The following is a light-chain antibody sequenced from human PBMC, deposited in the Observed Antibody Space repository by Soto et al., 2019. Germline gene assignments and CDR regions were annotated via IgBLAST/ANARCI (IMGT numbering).Light chain of an antibody. Sequence: QSVLTQPASVSGSPGQSITISCTGTSSDVGSYNLVSWYQQHPGKAPKLMIYEGTKRPSGVSDRFSGSRSGNTASLTISGLQAEDEADYYCCSHASSSTYVFGTGTRSPS. V-gene: IGLV2-23*01. CDR2: EGT. CDR1: SSDVGSYNL. J-gene: IGLJ1*01. CDR3: CSHASSSTYV.